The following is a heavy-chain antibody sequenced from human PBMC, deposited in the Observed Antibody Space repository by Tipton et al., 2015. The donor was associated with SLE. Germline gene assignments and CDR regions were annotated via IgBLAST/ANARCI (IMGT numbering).Heavy chain of an antibody. CDR2: IYSDESKE. CDR1: GFAFNSLG. V-gene: IGHV3-30*02. J-gene: IGHJ5*02. D-gene: IGHD3-16*01. CDR3: VKDWGKLGDTWCGT. Sequence: SLRLSCAASGFAFNSLGLHWVRQSPGKGLEWVAFIYSDESKEYYADSVKGRFTISRDNSKNTQYLQMNSLRAEDTAIYYCVKDWGKLGDTWCGTWGQGTLVTVSS.